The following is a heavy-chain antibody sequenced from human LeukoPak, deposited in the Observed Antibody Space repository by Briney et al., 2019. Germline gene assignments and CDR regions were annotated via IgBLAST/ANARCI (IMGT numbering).Heavy chain of an antibody. CDR2: MNPNSGGT. V-gene: IGHV1-2*02. CDR3: ARGKSNLAAPNWLDP. CDR1: GYTFTSYY. J-gene: IGHJ5*02. D-gene: IGHD6-6*01. Sequence: ASVKVSCKASGYTFTSYYMHWVRQAPGQGLEWIGWMNPNSGGTNYAQNFQDRVTMTSDTSISTDYMELRRLTSDDTAMYYCARGKSNLAAPNWLDPWGQGTLVTVSS.